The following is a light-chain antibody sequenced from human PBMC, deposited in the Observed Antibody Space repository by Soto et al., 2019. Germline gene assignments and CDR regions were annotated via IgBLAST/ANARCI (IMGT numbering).Light chain of an antibody. CDR2: DAT. CDR3: QQYNRPFT. V-gene: IGKV1-5*01. J-gene: IGKJ3*01. CDR1: QSISSW. Sequence: DIQMTQSPSTLSASVGDRVTITCRASQSISSWLAWYQQKPGKATKLLIYDATSLESGVTSMFSGSGSGTEYTLTSSSLQTDDFATYYCQQYNRPFTFGPGNKVYIK.